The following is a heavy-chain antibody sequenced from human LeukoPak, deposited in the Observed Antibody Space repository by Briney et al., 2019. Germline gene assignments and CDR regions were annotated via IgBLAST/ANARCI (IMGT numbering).Heavy chain of an antibody. D-gene: IGHD3-16*01. CDR3: ARVGHLTLDDVFDI. CDR1: GGTFSNSA. CDR2: IIPIFGSA. Sequence: SVKVSCKASGGTFSNSAINWVRQAPGQGLEWMGGIIPIFGSANYAQKFQGKVTITADESTSTAYMELSSLGSEDTAVYYCARVGHLTLDDVFDIWGQGTMVIVS. J-gene: IGHJ3*02. V-gene: IGHV1-69*01.